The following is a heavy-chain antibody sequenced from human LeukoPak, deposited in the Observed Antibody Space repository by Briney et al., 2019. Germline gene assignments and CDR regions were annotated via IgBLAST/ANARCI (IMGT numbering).Heavy chain of an antibody. D-gene: IGHD3-22*01. V-gene: IGHV3-48*03. CDR3: ARVLHKRNYDSSVYYGY. CDR1: GFTFSSYE. Sequence: GGSLRLSCAASGFTFSSYEMNWVRQAPGKGLEWVSYISSSGSTIYYADSVKGRFTISRDNAKNSLYLQMNSLRAEDTAVYYCARVLHKRNYDSSVYYGYWGQGTLVTVSS. J-gene: IGHJ4*02. CDR2: ISSSGSTI.